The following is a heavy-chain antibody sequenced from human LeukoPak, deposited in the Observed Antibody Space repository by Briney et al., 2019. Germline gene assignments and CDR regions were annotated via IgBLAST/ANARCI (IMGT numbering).Heavy chain of an antibody. V-gene: IGHV1-69*04. D-gene: IGHD4-17*01. CDR3: ARDGDFGDPESYYGMDV. CDR2: IVPLLVIP. CDR1: GYTFTSYG. Sequence: SVKVSCKASGYTFTSYGISWVRQAPGQGLEWVGRIVPLLVIPDYAQKFEGRVTITADKSTVTVYMELTSLTFEDTAVYYCARDGDFGDPESYYGMDVWGQGTTVTVSS. J-gene: IGHJ6*02.